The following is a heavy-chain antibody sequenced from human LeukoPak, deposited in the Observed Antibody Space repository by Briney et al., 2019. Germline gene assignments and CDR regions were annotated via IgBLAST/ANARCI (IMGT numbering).Heavy chain of an antibody. D-gene: IGHD3-3*01. CDR1: GFSFTSAW. CDR3: TTDFSHFDLSSGYYSY. V-gene: IGHV3-15*01. Sequence: PGGSLRLSCVASGFSFTSAWMVWVRQAPGKGLEWVGRIKDRIDGGTTDVAAAVKGRFTISRDDSRSTVYLQMDSLKTEDTAMYYCTTDFSHFDLSSGYYSYRGLGTLVSLS. CDR2: IKDRIDGGTT. J-gene: IGHJ4*02.